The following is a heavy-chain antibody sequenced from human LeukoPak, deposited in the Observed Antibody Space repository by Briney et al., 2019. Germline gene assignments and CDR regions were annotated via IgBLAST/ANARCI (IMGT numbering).Heavy chain of an antibody. J-gene: IGHJ3*02. CDR1: GDSVSSNSAT. D-gene: IGHD3/OR15-3a*01. V-gene: IGHV6-1*01. Sequence: SQTLSLTCALSGDSVSSNSATWNWLRQSPSRGLEWLGRTYYRSKLYNDYAVSVKSLVTITPDTSKNQFSLPLNSVTPEDTGVYYCARRGTGNAFDIWGQGTMVTVSS. CDR2: TYYRSKLYN. CDR3: ARRGTGNAFDI.